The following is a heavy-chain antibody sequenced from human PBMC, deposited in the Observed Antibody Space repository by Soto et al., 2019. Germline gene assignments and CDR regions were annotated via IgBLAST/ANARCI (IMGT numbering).Heavy chain of an antibody. CDR3: AKGSVVVAAKFDS. CDR1: GFTYNNYA. V-gene: IGHV3-23*01. J-gene: IGHJ4*02. CDR2: ISSSGYSA. D-gene: IGHD2-21*02. Sequence: EVQLLESGGALVQPGVSLSLSCAASGFTYNNYAIVWVRQAPGKGLEWVSAISSSGYSAYYADSVKGRFTISRDNSRNTMFLQMNKLSAEDTAVYYCAKGSVVVAAKFDSWGQGTQVTVSS.